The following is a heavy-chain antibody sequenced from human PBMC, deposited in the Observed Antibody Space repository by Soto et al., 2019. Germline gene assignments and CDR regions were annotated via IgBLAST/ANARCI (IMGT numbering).Heavy chain of an antibody. V-gene: IGHV4-39*01. CDR2: IYYSGST. Sequence: PSETLSLTCTVSGGSISSSSYYWGWIRQPPGKGLEWIGSIYYSGSTYYNPSLKSRVTISVDTSKNQFSLKLSSVTAADTAVYYCARHPYYDYIWGSYRYPVDYWGQGTLVTVSS. CDR1: GGSISSSSYY. CDR3: ARHPYYDYIWGSYRYPVDY. D-gene: IGHD3-16*02. J-gene: IGHJ4*02.